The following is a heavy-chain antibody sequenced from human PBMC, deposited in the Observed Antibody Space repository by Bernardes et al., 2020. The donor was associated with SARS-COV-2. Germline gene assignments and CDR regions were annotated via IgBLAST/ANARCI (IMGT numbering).Heavy chain of an antibody. V-gene: IGHV4-39*01. J-gene: IGHJ4*02. CDR1: GGSISSSSYY. D-gene: IGHD3-3*01. Sequence: SETLSLTCTVSGGSISSSSYYWGWIRQPPGKGLEWIGSIYYSWSTYYNPSLKSRVTISVDTSKNQFSLKLSSVTAADTAVYYCARQSQKAVTIFGVVIGGYYFDYWGQGTLVTVSS. CDR3: ARQSQKAVTIFGVVIGGYYFDY. CDR2: IYYSWST.